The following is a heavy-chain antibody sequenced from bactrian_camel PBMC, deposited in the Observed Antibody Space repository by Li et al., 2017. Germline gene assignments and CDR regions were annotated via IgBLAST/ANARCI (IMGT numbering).Heavy chain of an antibody. J-gene: IGHJ4*01. D-gene: IGHD2*01. V-gene: IGHV3S53*01. CDR3: AAAEAVWTSGVYCYSTYRYKF. Sequence: VQLVESGGGSVQAGGSLRLSCAASGDTVSNYCMAWFRQVPGKEREGVATIFNDGMTSYAGSVRGRFTISKDHAKNALYLQMNSLKPEDTAMYYSAAAEAVWTSGVYCYSTYRYKFWGQGTQVTVS. CDR1: GDTVSNYC. CDR2: IFNDGMT.